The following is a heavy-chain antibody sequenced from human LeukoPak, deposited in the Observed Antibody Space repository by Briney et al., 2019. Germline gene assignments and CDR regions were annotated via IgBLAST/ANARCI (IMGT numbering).Heavy chain of an antibody. Sequence: SGGSLRLSCAASGLTFSSHWMHWVRQAPGKGPEWVAHIKENGNEQYYADSVEGRFTISRDNAKKSLCLQMNSLRVEDTAVYYCARGPGDFDASDIWGQGTMVTVSS. CDR2: IKENGNEQ. CDR3: ARGPGDFDASDI. D-gene: IGHD1-14*01. V-gene: IGHV3-7*01. J-gene: IGHJ3*02. CDR1: GLTFSSHW.